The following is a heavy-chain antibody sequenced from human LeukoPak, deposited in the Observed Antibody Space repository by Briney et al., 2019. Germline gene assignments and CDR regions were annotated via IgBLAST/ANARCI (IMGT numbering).Heavy chain of an antibody. D-gene: IGHD3-22*01. Sequence: GGSLRLSCATSGFTFSSYAMHWVRQAPGKGLGYVSAISSNGGSTYYANSVKGRFTISRDNSKNTLYLQMGSLRAEDMAVYYCARAGGYYDSSGTLFDYWGQGTLVTVSS. CDR1: GFTFSSYA. CDR2: ISSNGGST. CDR3: ARAGGYYDSSGTLFDY. V-gene: IGHV3-64*01. J-gene: IGHJ4*02.